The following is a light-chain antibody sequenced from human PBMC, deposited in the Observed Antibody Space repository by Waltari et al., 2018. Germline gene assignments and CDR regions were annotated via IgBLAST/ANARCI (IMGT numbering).Light chain of an antibody. CDR3: QQYGSSPPLT. Sequence: EIVLRQSPGTLSLSPGERATLSCRASQSVTSSYLAWYQQKPGQAPRLLMYGASSRATGIPDRFSGSGSGTDFTLTISRLEPEDFAVYYCQQYGSSPPLTFGGGTKVEIK. V-gene: IGKV3-20*01. J-gene: IGKJ4*01. CDR2: GAS. CDR1: QSVTSSY.